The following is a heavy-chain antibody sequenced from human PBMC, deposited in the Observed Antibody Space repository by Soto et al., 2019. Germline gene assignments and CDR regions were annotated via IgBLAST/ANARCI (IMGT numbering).Heavy chain of an antibody. J-gene: IGHJ3*01. Sequence: ASVKASCKAPGYPSLYSPIHWVRKAPGQRLECMGCINAGEGATASQRKFQVRVTSTRNTAASEVYMELSSVRSEDTAAYYGARDTEGTRKAFDFWGQGTLVTVSS. CDR3: ARDTEGTRKAFDF. CDR1: GYPSLYSP. CDR2: INAGEGAT. V-gene: IGHV1-3*01. D-gene: IGHD1-7*01.